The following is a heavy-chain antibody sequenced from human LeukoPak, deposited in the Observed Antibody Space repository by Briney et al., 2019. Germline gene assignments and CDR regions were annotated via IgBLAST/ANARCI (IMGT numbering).Heavy chain of an antibody. CDR3: AHLVVTIDWRSYFDY. V-gene: IGHV2-5*01. J-gene: IGHJ4*02. Sequence: SGPTLVNPTQTLTLTCTFSDFSLSTPGMGVGWIRQPPRMALEWLAFIYYNDDKRYSPSLRSRLTITRDTSKNQVVLAMTNMDPVDTATYYCAHLVVTIDWRSYFDYWGQGALVTVSS. D-gene: IGHD3-9*01. CDR2: IYYNDDK. CDR1: DFSLSTPGMG.